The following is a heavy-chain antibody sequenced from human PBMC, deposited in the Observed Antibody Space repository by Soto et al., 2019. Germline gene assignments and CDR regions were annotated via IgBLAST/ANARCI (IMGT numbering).Heavy chain of an antibody. CDR1: GFSVINYA. D-gene: IGHD2-15*01. CDR3: AKKEYCSSGSCQRGAFDI. Sequence: EVQLLESGGGLVQPGGSLRLSCAASGFSVINYAMSWVRQAPGKGLEWVSAISAGGDSTYYTDSVKGRYTISTDNSKNTLSLQMNGLRGEDTAVYYCAKKEYCSSGSCQRGAFDIWGKGIMVTVSS. CDR2: ISAGGDST. J-gene: IGHJ3*02. V-gene: IGHV3-23*01.